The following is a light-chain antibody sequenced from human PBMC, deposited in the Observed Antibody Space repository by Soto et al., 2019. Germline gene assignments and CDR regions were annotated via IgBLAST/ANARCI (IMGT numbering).Light chain of an antibody. Sequence: QSALTQPASVSGSPGQSITISCTGTSSDVGASTYVSWYQQHPGKAPQLMIFEVSDRPSGVSNRFSGSKSGNTASLTISGLPAEDEAEDYCSSYTTSDTHVFGTGTQLTVL. CDR3: SSYTTSDTHV. CDR1: SSDVGASTY. J-gene: IGLJ2*01. CDR2: EVS. V-gene: IGLV2-14*01.